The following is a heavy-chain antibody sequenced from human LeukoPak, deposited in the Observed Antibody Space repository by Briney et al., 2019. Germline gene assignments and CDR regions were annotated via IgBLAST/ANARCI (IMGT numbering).Heavy chain of an antibody. Sequence: PSQTLSLTCTVSGGSISSGDYYWSWIRQHPRKGLEWIGNIYYSGSTYYNPSLKSRVTISVDTSKSQFSLKLSSVTAADTAVYYCAREGYDSSYYYYLDYWGQGTLVTVSS. D-gene: IGHD3-22*01. CDR1: GGSISSGDYY. J-gene: IGHJ4*02. CDR2: IYYSGST. V-gene: IGHV4-31*03. CDR3: AREGYDSSYYYYLDY.